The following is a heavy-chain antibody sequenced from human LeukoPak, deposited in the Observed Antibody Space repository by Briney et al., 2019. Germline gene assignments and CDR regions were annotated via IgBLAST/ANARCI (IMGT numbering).Heavy chain of an antibody. CDR2: ISYDGSKK. V-gene: IGHV3-30*18. D-gene: IGHD6-19*01. J-gene: IGHJ4*02. CDR3: AKGANIAVALYFDY. CDR1: KFTFSSYD. Sequence: SGGSLRLSCAASKFTFSSYDMHWVRQAPGKGLEWVAVISYDGSKKNYADSVKGRFSISRDNSKNTLFLQMNSLRDEDTAVYYCAKGANIAVALYFDYWGQGTLVTVSS.